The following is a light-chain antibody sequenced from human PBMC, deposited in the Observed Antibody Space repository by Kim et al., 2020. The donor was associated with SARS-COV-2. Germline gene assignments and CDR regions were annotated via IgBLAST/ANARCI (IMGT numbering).Light chain of an antibody. CDR3: QQYNSRPLT. J-gene: IGKJ4*01. CDR2: GTS. Sequence: EIVMTQSPATLSVSPGEGATLSCRASQPVTTNLAWYQQKPGQAPRLLIYGTSTRATGIPARFSGSGSGTEFTLTISSLQSEDFALYYCQQYNSRPLTFGGGTKVDIK. CDR1: QPVTTN. V-gene: IGKV3-15*01.